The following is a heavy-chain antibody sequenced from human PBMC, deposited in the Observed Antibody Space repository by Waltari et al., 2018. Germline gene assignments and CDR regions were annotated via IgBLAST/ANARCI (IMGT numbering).Heavy chain of an antibody. V-gene: IGHV3-21*01. CDR3: ARDRAGVQDY. Sequence: EVQLVESGGGLVKPGGSLRLSCAASGFTFISYSMNWVRQAPGKGLEWVSSISSSSSYIYYADSVKGRFTISRDNAKNSLYLQMNSLRAEDTAVYYCARDRAGVQDYWGQGTLVTVSS. D-gene: IGHD3-10*01. CDR1: GFTFISYS. J-gene: IGHJ4*02. CDR2: ISSSSSYI.